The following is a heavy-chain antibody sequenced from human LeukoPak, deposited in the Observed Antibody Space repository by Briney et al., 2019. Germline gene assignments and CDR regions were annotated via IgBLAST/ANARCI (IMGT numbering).Heavy chain of an antibody. CDR3: ASSANWDFDY. CDR2: IIPILGIA. D-gene: IGHD7-27*01. J-gene: IGHJ4*02. CDR1: GYTFTHYG. V-gene: IGHV1-69*04. Sequence: SVKVSCKASGYTFTHYGISWVRQAPGQGLEWMGRIIPILGIANYAQKFQGRVTITADKSTSTAYMELSSLRSEDTAVYYCASSANWDFDYWGQGTLVTVSS.